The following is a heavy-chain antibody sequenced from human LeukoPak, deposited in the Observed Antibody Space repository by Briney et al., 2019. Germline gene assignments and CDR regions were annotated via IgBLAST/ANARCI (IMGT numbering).Heavy chain of an antibody. D-gene: IGHD3-10*01. V-gene: IGHV1-69*08. CDR1: GGTFATYS. J-gene: IGHJ4*02. Sequence: APVKVSCKASGGTFATYSYSWVRQAPGQGLEWMGRIIPVLDKTNYAQKFQGRVTITADKTTNTAYMDLSSLRSEHTAVYYCARAGQISTGAYFDYWGQGTLVTVSS. CDR2: IIPVLDKT. CDR3: ARAGQISTGAYFDY.